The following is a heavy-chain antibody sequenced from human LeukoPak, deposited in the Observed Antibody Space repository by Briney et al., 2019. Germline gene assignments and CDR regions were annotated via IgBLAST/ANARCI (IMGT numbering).Heavy chain of an antibody. Sequence: GASVKVSCKASGYTFTGYYMHLVRQAPGQGLEWMGRINPNSGGTNYAQKFQGRVTMTRDTSISTAYMELSRLRSDDTAVYYCARGASYYYDSSGYYYFDYWGQGTLVTVSS. J-gene: IGHJ4*02. CDR2: INPNSGGT. V-gene: IGHV1-2*06. CDR1: GYTFTGYY. D-gene: IGHD3-22*01. CDR3: ARGASYYYDSSGYYYFDY.